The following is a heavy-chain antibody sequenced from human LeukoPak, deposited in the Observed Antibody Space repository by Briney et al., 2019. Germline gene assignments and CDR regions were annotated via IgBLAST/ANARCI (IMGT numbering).Heavy chain of an antibody. V-gene: IGHV3-30*03. J-gene: IGHJ4*02. D-gene: IGHD6-19*01. Sequence: GGSLRLSCAASGLTFSSFGMHWVRQAPGKGLEWVAVTSFDGGNKHYADSVKGRFTISRDNSKNTLYLQMNTLRVEDTAVYYCARDRYSSGWYDVDYWGQGTLVTVSS. CDR1: GLTFSSFG. CDR2: TSFDGGNK. CDR3: ARDRYSSGWYDVDY.